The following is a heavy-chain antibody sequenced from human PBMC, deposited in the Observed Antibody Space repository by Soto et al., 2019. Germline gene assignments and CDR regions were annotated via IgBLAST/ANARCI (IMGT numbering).Heavy chain of an antibody. CDR1: GFTFNNAW. D-gene: IGHD6-19*01. CDR3: TTDRPLTIAVAGTGFPWGI. J-gene: IGHJ3*02. Sequence: EVQLVESGGGLVKPGGSLRLSCAASGFTFNNAWMNWVRQAPGKGLEWVGRIKSKTDGGSTDYAAPVKGRFTISSDDSKNKLSLQMNSLKSEDTAGYYCTTDRPLTIAVAGTGFPWGIWGQGTMVTVSS. V-gene: IGHV3-15*07. CDR2: IKSKTDGGST.